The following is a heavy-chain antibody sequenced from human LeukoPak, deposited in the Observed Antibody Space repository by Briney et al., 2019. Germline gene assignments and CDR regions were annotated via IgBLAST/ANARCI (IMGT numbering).Heavy chain of an antibody. V-gene: IGHV3-23*01. D-gene: IGHD2-15*01. CDR3: AKSNYYCSDSCQPDDAFDV. CDR1: GFTFDDYG. Sequence: PGGSLRLSCAASGFTFDDYGMSWVRQAPGKGLEWVSGISNTAGFTYYADSVKGRFTISRDNSKNTLYLQLNSLRAEDTAVYYCAKSNYYCSDSCQPDDAFDVWGQGTMVTVSS. CDR2: ISNTAGFT. J-gene: IGHJ3*01.